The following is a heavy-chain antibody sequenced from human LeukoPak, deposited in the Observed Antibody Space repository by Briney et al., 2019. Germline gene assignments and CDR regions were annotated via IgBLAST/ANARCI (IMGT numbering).Heavy chain of an antibody. CDR3: ATRGDYSDTSGNSYDALDI. D-gene: IGHD3-22*01. CDR1: GGSISSYY. J-gene: IGHJ3*02. Sequence: SETLSLTCSVSGGSISSYYWSWIRQPPGKGLEWIGYIYYSGRTSYNPSLKSRVTISADPSKSQFSLKLTSVTAADTAVYYCATRGDYSDTSGNSYDALDIWGQGTMVTVSS. V-gene: IGHV4-59*12. CDR2: IYYSGRT.